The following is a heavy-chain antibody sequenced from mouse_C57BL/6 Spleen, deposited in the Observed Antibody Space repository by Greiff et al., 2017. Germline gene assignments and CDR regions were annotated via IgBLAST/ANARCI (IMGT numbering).Heavy chain of an antibody. J-gene: IGHJ1*03. CDR1: GFTFSAYG. V-gene: IGHV5-17*01. D-gene: IGHD2-4*01. Sequence: ESGGGLVKPGGSLKLSCAASGFTFSAYGMHWVRQAPEKGLEWVAYISSGSSTIYYADTVTGRFTISRDNAKNTLFLQMTSLRSEDTAMYYCARPGLRRDWYFDVWGTGTTVTVSS. CDR2: ISSGSSTI. CDR3: ARPGLRRDWYFDV.